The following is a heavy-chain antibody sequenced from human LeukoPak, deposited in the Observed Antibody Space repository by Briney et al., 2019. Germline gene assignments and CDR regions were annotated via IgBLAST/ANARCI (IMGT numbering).Heavy chain of an antibody. CDR1: GGSISSYY. Sequence: SETLSLTCTVSGGSISSYYWSWIRQPPGKGLEWIGYIYYSGSTNYNPSLKSRVTISVDTSKKQFSLNLSSVTAADTAVYYCARYSSGWRSFDIWGQGTMVTVSS. D-gene: IGHD6-19*01. J-gene: IGHJ3*02. CDR2: IYYSGST. CDR3: ARYSSGWRSFDI. V-gene: IGHV4-59*01.